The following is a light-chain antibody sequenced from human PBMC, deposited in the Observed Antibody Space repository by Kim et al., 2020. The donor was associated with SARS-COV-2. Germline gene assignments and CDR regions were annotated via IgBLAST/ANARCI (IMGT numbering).Light chain of an antibody. CDR3: QQYSDWPGGT. J-gene: IGKJ2*02. CDR2: GAS. CDR1: RSISST. V-gene: IGKV3-15*01. Sequence: EILMTQSPATLSVSPGERATLSCRASRSISSTLAWYQHKPSQAPRLLIYGASTRATGVPARFSAGGSGTEFTLTISSLQSEDFAIYYCQQYSDWPGGTFGQGTKLEI.